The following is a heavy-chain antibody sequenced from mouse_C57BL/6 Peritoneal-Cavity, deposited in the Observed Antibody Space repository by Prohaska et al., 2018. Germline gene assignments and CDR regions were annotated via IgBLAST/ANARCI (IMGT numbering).Heavy chain of an antibody. CDR2: INSDGSVI. Sequence: EVQLLETGGGLVQPGGSRGLSCEGSGFTFSGFWMSCVRQTPGKTLEWIGDINSDGSVINYAPSIKDRFTIFRDNDNSTLYLQMSNVRSEDTATYFCMRYGNYWYFDVWGTGTTVTVSS. V-gene: IGHV11-2*01. CDR3: MRYGNYWYFDV. CDR1: GFTFSGFW. D-gene: IGHD2-1*01. J-gene: IGHJ1*03.